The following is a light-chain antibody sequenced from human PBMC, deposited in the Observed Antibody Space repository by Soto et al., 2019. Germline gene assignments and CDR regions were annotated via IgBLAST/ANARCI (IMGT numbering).Light chain of an antibody. Sequence: QPVLTQSPSASASLGASVKLTCTLSSGHSTYAIAWHQQQPEKGPRYLMKLNSDGSHNKGDGIPDRFSGSRSGAEWYLTISSLQSEDEADYYCQTWGTGIVLFGGGTKVTVL. J-gene: IGLJ2*01. CDR3: QTWGTGIVL. CDR2: LNSDGSH. CDR1: SGHSTYA. V-gene: IGLV4-69*01.